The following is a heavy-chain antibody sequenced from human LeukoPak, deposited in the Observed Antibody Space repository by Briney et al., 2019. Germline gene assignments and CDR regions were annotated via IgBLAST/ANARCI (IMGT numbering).Heavy chain of an antibody. CDR2: ISSSGSTI. J-gene: IGHJ4*02. Sequence: GGSLRLSCAASGFTFSDYYMSWIRQAPGKGLEWVSYISSSGSTIYYADSVKGRFTISRDNAKNSLYLQMNSLRAEDTAVYYCARDWDYYDSSGYYDYWGRGTLVTVSS. CDR3: ARDWDYYDSSGYYDY. D-gene: IGHD3-22*01. CDR1: GFTFSDYY. V-gene: IGHV3-11*01.